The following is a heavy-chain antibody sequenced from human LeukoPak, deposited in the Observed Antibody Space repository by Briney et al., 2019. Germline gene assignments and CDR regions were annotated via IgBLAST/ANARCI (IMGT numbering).Heavy chain of an antibody. Sequence: PSETLSLTCAVYGGSFSGYYWSWIRQPPGKGLEWIGEINHSGSTNYNPSLKSRVTISVDTSKNQFSLKLSSVTAADTAVCYCASRGYSGYEPFDYWGQGTLVTVSS. CDR1: GGSFSGYY. V-gene: IGHV4-34*01. CDR2: INHSGST. D-gene: IGHD5-12*01. J-gene: IGHJ4*02. CDR3: ASRGYSGYEPFDY.